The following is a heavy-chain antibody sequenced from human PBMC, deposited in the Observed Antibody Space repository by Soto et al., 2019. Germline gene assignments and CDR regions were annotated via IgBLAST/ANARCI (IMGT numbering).Heavy chain of an antibody. V-gene: IGHV1-8*01. CDR1: GYTFTSYD. D-gene: IGHD1-1*01. Sequence: GASVKVSCKAPGYTFTSYDINWGRQATGQGLEWMGWMNPNSGNTGYAQKFQGRVTMTRNTSISTAYMELSSLRSEDTAVYYCATGVGTDAFDIWGQGTMVTVSS. CDR2: MNPNSGNT. J-gene: IGHJ3*02. CDR3: ATGVGTDAFDI.